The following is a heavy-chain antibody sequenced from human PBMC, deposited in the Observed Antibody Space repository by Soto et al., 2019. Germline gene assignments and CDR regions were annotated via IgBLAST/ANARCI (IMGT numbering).Heavy chain of an antibody. J-gene: IGHJ6*02. D-gene: IGHD2-15*01. V-gene: IGHV4-4*07. Sequence: KPSETLSLTCSVSGVSITSCYWSWIRQSAGGGLEWMGRINTDGLSTYSPSFKSRLTMSLDTSKNQVSLRLISVTAADTAVYFCARVPVAVAATEDYYGLDVWGQGTTVTVSS. CDR2: INTDGLS. CDR1: GVSITSCY. CDR3: ARVPVAVAATEDYYGLDV.